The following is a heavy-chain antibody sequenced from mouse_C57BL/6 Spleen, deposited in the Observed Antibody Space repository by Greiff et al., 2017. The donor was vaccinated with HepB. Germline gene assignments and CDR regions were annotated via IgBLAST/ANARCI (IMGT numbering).Heavy chain of an antibody. CDR2: IDPSDSYT. D-gene: IGHD4-1*01. Sequence: VQLQQPGAELVMPGASVKLSCKASGYTFTSYWMHWVKQRPGQGLEWIGEIDPSDSYTNYNQKFKGKSTLTVDKSSSTAYMQLSSLTSEDSAVYYCAWDRGFAYWGQGTLVTVSA. J-gene: IGHJ3*01. CDR1: GYTFTSYW. V-gene: IGHV1-69*01. CDR3: AWDRGFAY.